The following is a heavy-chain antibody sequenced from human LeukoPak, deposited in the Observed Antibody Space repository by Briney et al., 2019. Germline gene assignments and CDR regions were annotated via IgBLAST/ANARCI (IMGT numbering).Heavy chain of an antibody. V-gene: IGHV3-53*01. CDR3: ARATLDN. Sequence: GGSLRLSCAASGFTVSNNYISWVRQAPGKGLEWVSVIYSGGSTKYADSVKARFTISRDNSKNTVYLQMNSLRVDDTAVYYCARATLDNRGQGTLVTVSS. CDR1: GFTVSNNY. CDR2: IYSGGST. J-gene: IGHJ4*02.